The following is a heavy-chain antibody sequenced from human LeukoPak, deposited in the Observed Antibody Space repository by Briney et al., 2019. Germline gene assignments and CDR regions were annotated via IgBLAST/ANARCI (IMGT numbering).Heavy chain of an antibody. CDR3: ARQGRRRAAAGTNYFDY. D-gene: IGHD6-13*01. Sequence: SETLSLTCTVSGGSTSSYYWSWIRQPPGKGLEWIGYIYYSGSTNYNPSLKSRVTISVDTSKNQFSLKLSSVTAADTAVYYCARQGRRRAAAGTNYFDYWGQGTLVTVSS. CDR2: IYYSGST. CDR1: GGSTSSYY. J-gene: IGHJ4*02. V-gene: IGHV4-59*08.